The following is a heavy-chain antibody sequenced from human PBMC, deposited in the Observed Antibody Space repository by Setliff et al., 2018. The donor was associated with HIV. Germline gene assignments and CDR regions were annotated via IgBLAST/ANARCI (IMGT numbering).Heavy chain of an antibody. CDR1: GGSIGSSSYY. V-gene: IGHV4-39*01. D-gene: IGHD2-2*01. J-gene: IGHJ6*03. CDR3: GNQAVVPADMDYYYYIDV. Sequence: SETLSLTCTVSGGSIGSSSYYWGWIRQPPGKGLEWIGSIHESGSTHYNPSLKSRVTISVDTSKNQFSLKLSSVTAADTAVYYCGNQAVVPADMDYYYYIDVWGKGTTVTVSS. CDR2: IHESGST.